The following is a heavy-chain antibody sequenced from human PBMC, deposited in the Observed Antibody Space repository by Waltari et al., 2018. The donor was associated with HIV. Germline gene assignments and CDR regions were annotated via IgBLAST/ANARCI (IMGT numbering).Heavy chain of an antibody. D-gene: IGHD3-22*01. CDR2: ISGYNGDT. J-gene: IGHJ4*02. CDR3: ARDHYYGSSGYYSDY. Sequence: QVHLVQSGAELRKHGASVTVSCKASGYNFTNYGITWVRQAPGQGLEWMGWISGYNGDTKYAQKVRGRVTMTTDTSTSTAYLEMGSLRFDDTAVYYCARDHYYGSSGYYSDYWGQGTLVTVSS. CDR1: GYNFTNYG. V-gene: IGHV1-18*01.